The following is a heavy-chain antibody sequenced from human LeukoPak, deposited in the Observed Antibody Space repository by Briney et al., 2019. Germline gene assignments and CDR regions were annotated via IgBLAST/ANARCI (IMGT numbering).Heavy chain of an antibody. CDR2: INPNSGGT. CDR1: GYTFTGYY. J-gene: IGHJ5*02. V-gene: IGHV1-2*02. D-gene: IGHD4-17*01. Sequence: GASVKVSCKASGYTFTGYYMHWVRQAPGQGLEWMGWINPNSGGTNYAQKFQGRVTVTRDTSISTAYMGLSRLRSDDTAVYYCARLIPPDGDYSFWFDPWGQGTLVTVSS. CDR3: ARLIPPDGDYSFWFDP.